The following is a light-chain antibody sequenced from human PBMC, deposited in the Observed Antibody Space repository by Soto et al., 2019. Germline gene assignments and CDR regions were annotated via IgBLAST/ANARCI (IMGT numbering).Light chain of an antibody. J-gene: IGKJ2*01. V-gene: IGKV3-20*01. CDR3: QQYGTSSYT. Sequence: EIVLTQSPATLSLSPGDRATLSCRASQSVSSSYLAWYQQKPGQAPRLLIYGASSRATGIPDRFSGSGSGTDFTLTISRLEPEDFAVYYCQQYGTSSYTFGQGTKLEIK. CDR2: GAS. CDR1: QSVSSSY.